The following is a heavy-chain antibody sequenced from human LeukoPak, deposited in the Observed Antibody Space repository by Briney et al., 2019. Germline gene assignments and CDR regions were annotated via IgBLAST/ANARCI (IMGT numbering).Heavy chain of an antibody. CDR3: VTPYSGSYWGYGY. D-gene: IGHD1-26*01. Sequence: GGSLRLSCAASGFTFSNYAMNWVRQAPGKGLEWVSVISSSGGGTYYADSVKGRFTMSRDNSKNTLYLQMNSLRAEDTAVYYCVTPYSGSYWGYGYWGQGTLVTVSS. V-gene: IGHV3-23*01. CDR2: ISSSGGGT. J-gene: IGHJ4*02. CDR1: GFTFSNYA.